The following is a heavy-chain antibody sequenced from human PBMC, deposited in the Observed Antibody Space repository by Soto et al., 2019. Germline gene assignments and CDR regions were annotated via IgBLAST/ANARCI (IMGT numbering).Heavy chain of an antibody. CDR3: VRGGGNDPFEY. Sequence: QLRLQESGSGVVKTSESLSLTCTVFGASISYGGYSWSWIRQSPGRGLEWIGHITHLENTYFNPSFNSRISMSIERTKNHFALKVTSMTAADKGRYFCVRGGGNDPFEYWGQGILVTVSS. J-gene: IGHJ4*02. CDR1: GASISYGGYS. D-gene: IGHD5-12*01. CDR2: ITHLENT. V-gene: IGHV4-30-2*06.